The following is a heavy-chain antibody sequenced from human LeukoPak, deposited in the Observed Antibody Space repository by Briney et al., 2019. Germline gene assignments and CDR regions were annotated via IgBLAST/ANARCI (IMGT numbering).Heavy chain of an antibody. D-gene: IGHD3-10*01. J-gene: IGHJ4*02. CDR3: ARERFHGSGAPKFDY. CDR1: GFTFSSHT. CDR2: ISISTTSI. Sequence: GGSLRLSCAASGFTFSSHTMNWVRQAPGKGLELVSSISISTTSIYYADSVKGRFTISRDNTKNSLYLQMNSLRVEDTAVYYCARERFHGSGAPKFDYWGQGTLVTVSS. V-gene: IGHV3-21*01.